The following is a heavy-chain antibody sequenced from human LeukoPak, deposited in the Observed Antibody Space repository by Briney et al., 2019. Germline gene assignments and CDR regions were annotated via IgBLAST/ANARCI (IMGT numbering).Heavy chain of an antibody. CDR3: ARGRFLDAFDI. V-gene: IGHV4-59*01. CDR1: GGSISSYY. J-gene: IGHJ3*02. CDR2: IYYSGSA. D-gene: IGHD3-3*01. Sequence: SSETLSLTCTVSGGSISSYYWSWIRQPPGKGLEWIGYIYYSGSAKYKPSLKSRVTISVDTSKNQFSLKLSSVTAADTAVYYCARGRFLDAFDIWGQGTMVTVSS.